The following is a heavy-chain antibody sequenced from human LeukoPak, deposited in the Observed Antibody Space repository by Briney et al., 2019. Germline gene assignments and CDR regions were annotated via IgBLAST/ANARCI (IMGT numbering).Heavy chain of an antibody. CDR2: ISSRGSTK. J-gene: IGHJ3*02. Sequence: SGGSLRLSCVVSGFTFSSYEMNWVRQAPGTGLEWVSYISSRGSTKYYADSVKGRVTISRDNAKNSLYLQMNSLRAEDTAVYYCARSSGVPLGDAFDIWGQGTMVTVSS. D-gene: IGHD6-19*01. CDR1: GFTFSSYE. CDR3: ARSSGVPLGDAFDI. V-gene: IGHV3-48*03.